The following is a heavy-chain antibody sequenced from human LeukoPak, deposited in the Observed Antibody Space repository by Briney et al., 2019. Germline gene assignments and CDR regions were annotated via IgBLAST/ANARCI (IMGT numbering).Heavy chain of an antibody. CDR2: IYSGDSDT. CDR3: ARRDSSGWFYFDY. CDR1: GYRFTNYW. Sequence: GESLKISCKGSGYRFTNYWIGWVRQMPGKGLEWMGIIYSGDSDTRYSPSFQGQVTISADKSISTAYLQWSSLKASDTAMYYCARRDSSGWFYFDYWGQGTLVTVSS. D-gene: IGHD6-19*01. J-gene: IGHJ4*02. V-gene: IGHV5-51*01.